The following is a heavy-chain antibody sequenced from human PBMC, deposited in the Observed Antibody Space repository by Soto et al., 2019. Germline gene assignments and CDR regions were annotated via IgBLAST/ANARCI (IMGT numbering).Heavy chain of an antibody. Sequence: QVQLVQSEAELKQPGASVKISCKASGYIFTTSAIHWVRQAPGQGLEWMGIVNPSGGTTTYAQKFPGRVPMTRDTYTTTVYMELSSLRFDDTAVYYCAREDQWLPDYWGQGTLVSVSS. CDR1: GYIFTTSA. CDR2: VNPSGGTT. J-gene: IGHJ4*02. CDR3: AREDQWLPDY. D-gene: IGHD6-19*01. V-gene: IGHV1-46*01.